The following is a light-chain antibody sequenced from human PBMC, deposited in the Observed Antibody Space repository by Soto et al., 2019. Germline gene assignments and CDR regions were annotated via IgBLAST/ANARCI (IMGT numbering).Light chain of an antibody. CDR2: GAS. Sequence: DIQMTQSPSTLSTSVGDRVTITCRARQSISSWLAWYQQKPGKAPKLLIYGASRLESGVPPRFGGSGSGTEFTLTISSLQPDDFATYYCQQYKTYPWTFGQGTKVEI. CDR1: QSISSW. J-gene: IGKJ1*01. V-gene: IGKV1-5*03. CDR3: QQYKTYPWT.